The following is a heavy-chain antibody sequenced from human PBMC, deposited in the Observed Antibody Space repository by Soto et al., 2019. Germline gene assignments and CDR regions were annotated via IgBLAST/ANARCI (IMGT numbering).Heavy chain of an antibody. CDR2: IYYSGST. J-gene: IGHJ4*02. CDR3: ARRQQLGYFDY. V-gene: IGHV4-39*01. Sequence: SQTLSLTCTVSGRSISSSSYYWGWLRQPPGKGLEWIGSIYYSGSTYNNPSLKSRVTISIDTSKNQFSLKLSSVTAADTAVYYCARRQQLGYFDYWGQGTLVTVSS. D-gene: IGHD6-6*01. CDR1: GRSISSSSYY.